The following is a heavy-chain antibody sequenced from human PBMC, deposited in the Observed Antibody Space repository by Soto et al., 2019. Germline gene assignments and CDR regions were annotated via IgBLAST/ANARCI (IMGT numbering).Heavy chain of an antibody. CDR1: GFKVSDYY. Sequence: GGFLRLSCAVSGFKVSDYYMSWIRQAPGKGLEWLSYSSNSGTYTRYADSVKGRFSISRDNAKNSLFLQINSLRGEDSATYYCARSGENYNVLDYWGQGTPVTVSS. J-gene: IGHJ4*02. V-gene: IGHV3-11*06. CDR2: SSNSGTYT. CDR3: ARSGENYNVLDY. D-gene: IGHD3-10*02.